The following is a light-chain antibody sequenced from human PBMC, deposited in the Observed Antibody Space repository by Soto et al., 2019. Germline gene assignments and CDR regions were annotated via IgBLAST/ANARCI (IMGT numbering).Light chain of an antibody. CDR2: EVS. Sequence: QSALTQPASVSGSPGQSITISCTGTSSAVGSYNLVSWYQQHPGKAPKLMIYEVSKRPSGVSNRFSGSKSGNTASLTISGLQAEDEADYYCCSYAGSSTWVFIGGTKLTVL. CDR3: CSYAGSSTWV. J-gene: IGLJ3*02. V-gene: IGLV2-23*02. CDR1: SSAVGSYNL.